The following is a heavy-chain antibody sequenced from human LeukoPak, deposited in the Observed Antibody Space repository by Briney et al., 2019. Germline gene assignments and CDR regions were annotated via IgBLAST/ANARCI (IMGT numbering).Heavy chain of an antibody. J-gene: IGHJ4*02. CDR2: IYYGGTT. Sequence: SETLSLTCGVSGGAISGSSQYWGWIRQPPGKGLEWIGTIYYGGTTYYNPSLKSRVTISVDTSKNQFSLKLNSVTAADTAVYFCARQDIMGYFDYWDQGTLVTVSS. CDR3: ARQDIMGYFDY. CDR1: GGAISGSSQY. D-gene: IGHD2-15*01. V-gene: IGHV4-39*01.